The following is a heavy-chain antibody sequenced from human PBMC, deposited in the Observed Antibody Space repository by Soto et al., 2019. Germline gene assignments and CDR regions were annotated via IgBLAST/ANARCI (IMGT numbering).Heavy chain of an antibody. CDR2: IKSRTDGGTA. V-gene: IGHV3-15*01. CDR1: GFTFFTAW. CDR3: TTDLSISIFGVVTDLGY. Sequence: DVQLVESGGGLVQPGGSLRLSCATSGFTFFTAWMSWVRQAPGKGLEWVGRIKSRTDGGTADYAAPMKGRFTISRDDSTKTLYLQMDSLRTEDTAVYYCTTDLSISIFGVVTDLGYWGQGTLVSVSS. D-gene: IGHD3-3*01. J-gene: IGHJ4*02.